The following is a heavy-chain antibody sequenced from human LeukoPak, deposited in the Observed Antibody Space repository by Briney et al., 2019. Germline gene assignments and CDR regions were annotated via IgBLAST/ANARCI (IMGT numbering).Heavy chain of an antibody. CDR2: IYSSGST. V-gene: IGHV4-4*07. CDR3: ARDVVAAAGTWDY. J-gene: IGHJ4*02. CDR1: GDSISSFY. D-gene: IGHD6-13*01. Sequence: SETLSLTCTVSGDSISSFYWSWVRQPAGKGLEWIGRIYSSGSTNYNPSLESRVTMSVDTSKNQLSLKLSSVTAADTAVYYCARDVVAAAGTWDYWGQGTLVTVSS.